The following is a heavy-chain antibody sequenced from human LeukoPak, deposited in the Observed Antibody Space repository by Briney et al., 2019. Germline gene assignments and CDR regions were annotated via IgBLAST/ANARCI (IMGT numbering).Heavy chain of an antibody. CDR1: GFTFRHYD. D-gene: IGHD6-13*01. Sequence: GETLRLSCVASGFTFRHYDMSWVRQAPGKGLEWVSSINTSGGSTYYADSVKGRFTISRDNSKNTLYLQMNSLRAEDTAVYYCAKPNHDSSSSYYFDYWGQGTLVTVSS. J-gene: IGHJ4*02. CDR2: INTSGGST. CDR3: AKPNHDSSSSYYFDY. V-gene: IGHV3-23*01.